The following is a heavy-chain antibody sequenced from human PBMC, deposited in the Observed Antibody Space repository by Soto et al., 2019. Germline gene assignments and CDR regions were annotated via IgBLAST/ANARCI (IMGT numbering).Heavy chain of an antibody. CDR2: IYPGDHET. Sequence: RGESLKISCQSSGYTFSNFWIGWVRQLPGKGLEWMGIIYPGDHETRYSPSFHGKVTISADRSINTAYLQWNSLEASDTAFYFCARSPRSSPYFDYWGQGALVTVS. D-gene: IGHD6-13*01. J-gene: IGHJ4*02. CDR1: GYTFSNFW. V-gene: IGHV5-51*01. CDR3: ARSPRSSPYFDY.